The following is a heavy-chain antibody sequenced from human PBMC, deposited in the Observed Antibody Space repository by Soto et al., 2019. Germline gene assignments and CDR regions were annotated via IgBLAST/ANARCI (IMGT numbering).Heavy chain of an antibody. V-gene: IGHV3-7*03. CDR2: MKKDGSEK. CDR3: AKLGSGYYTGLYFEY. J-gene: IGHJ4*02. Sequence: GGSLRLSCAASGFTFGDYWMSWVRQAPGKGLEWVAHMKKDGSEKYYVDSVKGRFTVSRDNTKNSLYLQMNSPRAEDTAVYYCAKLGSGYYTGLYFEYWGQGTLVTVSS. D-gene: IGHD3-3*01. CDR1: GFTFGDYW.